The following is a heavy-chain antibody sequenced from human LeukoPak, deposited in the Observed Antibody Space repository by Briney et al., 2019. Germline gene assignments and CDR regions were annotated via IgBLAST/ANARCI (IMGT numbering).Heavy chain of an antibody. J-gene: IGHJ4*02. V-gene: IGHV4-34*01. CDR3: ARIYTVIGYGYFDY. D-gene: IGHD5-18*01. CDR2: INHSGST. Sequence: SETLSLTCAVYGGSFSDYYWSWIRQPPGKGLEWIGEINHSGSTNYNPSLKSRVTISVDTSKNQFSLKLSSVTAADTAVYYCARIYTVIGYGYFDYWGQGNMVTVSS. CDR1: GGSFSDYY.